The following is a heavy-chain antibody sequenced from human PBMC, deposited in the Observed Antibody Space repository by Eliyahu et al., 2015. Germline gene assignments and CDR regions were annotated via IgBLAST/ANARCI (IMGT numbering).Heavy chain of an antibody. CDR3: ARDSNDGFDP. CDR1: GSFLVPIP. J-gene: IGHJ5*02. V-gene: IGHV3-48*02. D-gene: IGHD1-1*01. Sequence: EVQVVESGGGLVQPGGSLRLSXTVSGSFLVPIPMTWVRQAPGKGLEWVAYISGSSSIIYYADSVKGRFTISRDNAKNSLYLQMNSLRDEDTAVYFCARDSNDGFDPWGQGTLVTVSS. CDR2: ISGSSSII.